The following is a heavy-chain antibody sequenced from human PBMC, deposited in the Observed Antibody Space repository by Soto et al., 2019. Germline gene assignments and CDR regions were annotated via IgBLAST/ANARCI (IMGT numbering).Heavy chain of an antibody. CDR1: GFTFSSYW. D-gene: IGHD6-13*01. Sequence: GGSLRLSCAASGFTFSSYWMSWVRQAPGKGLEWVANIKQDGSEKYYVDSVKGRFTISRDNAKNSLYLQMNSLRAEDTAVYYCARHRGISAAGTQGWFDPWGQGPLVTVSS. J-gene: IGHJ5*01. CDR3: ARHRGISAAGTQGWFDP. CDR2: IKQDGSEK. V-gene: IGHV3-7*03.